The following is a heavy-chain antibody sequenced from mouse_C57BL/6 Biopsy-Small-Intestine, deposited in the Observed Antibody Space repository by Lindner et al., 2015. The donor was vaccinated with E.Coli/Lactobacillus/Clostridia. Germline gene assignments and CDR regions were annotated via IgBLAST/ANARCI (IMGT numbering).Heavy chain of an antibody. CDR3: ARDPGRATYDH. CDR2: MSPKYGNT. V-gene: IGHV1S14*01. J-gene: IGHJ4*01. Sequence: SVKVSCKASGYTFTSFDISWARLAPGQGLQWMGWMSPKYGNTNYAQRFQGRVTMTADTSTNTAYMELRSLTSDDTAIYYCARDPGRATYDHWGQGTLVTVSS. CDR1: GYTFTSFD. D-gene: IGHD5-1*01.